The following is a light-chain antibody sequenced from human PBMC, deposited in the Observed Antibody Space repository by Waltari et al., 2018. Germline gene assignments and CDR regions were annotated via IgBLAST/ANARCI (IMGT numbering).Light chain of an antibody. CDR1: KLEDRY. V-gene: IGLV3-1*01. CDR2: QDS. CDR3: QAWDRNTYVV. J-gene: IGLJ2*01. Sequence: SYELTQPPSVSVSPGQTASISCSGDKLEDRYVCWYQQKPGQSPVLVLHQDSKRPSGIPGRCSGFNSGNTATLTISETQAMDEADYYCQAWDRNTYVVFGGGTKLTVL.